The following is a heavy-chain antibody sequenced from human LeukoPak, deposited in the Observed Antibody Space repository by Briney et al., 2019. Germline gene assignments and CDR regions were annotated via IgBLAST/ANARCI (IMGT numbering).Heavy chain of an antibody. CDR3: AREDYDILTGYPRFDP. Sequence: SETLSLTCTVSCGFMSRGSYHWRWIRQPAGKGLEWIGRIYTSGSTNYNPSLKSRVTISVDTSKNQFSLKLSSVTAEDTAVYYCAREDYDILTGYPRFDPWGQGTLVTVSS. CDR2: IYTSGST. CDR1: CGFMSRGSYH. J-gene: IGHJ5*02. D-gene: IGHD3-9*01. V-gene: IGHV4-61*02.